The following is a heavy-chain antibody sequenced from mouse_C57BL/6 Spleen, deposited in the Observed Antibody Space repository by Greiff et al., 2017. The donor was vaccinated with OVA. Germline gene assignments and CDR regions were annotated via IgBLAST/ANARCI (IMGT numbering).Heavy chain of an antibody. D-gene: IGHD1-1*01. Sequence: QVQLQQPGAELVMPGASVKLSCKASGYTFTSYWMHWVKQRPGQGLEWIGEIDPSDSYTNYNQKFKGKSTLTVDKSSSTAYMQLSSLTSEDSAVYDCARFITTVVAIDYWGQGTTLTVSS. CDR2: IDPSDSYT. J-gene: IGHJ2*01. CDR1: GYTFTSYW. CDR3: ARFITTVVAIDY. V-gene: IGHV1-69*01.